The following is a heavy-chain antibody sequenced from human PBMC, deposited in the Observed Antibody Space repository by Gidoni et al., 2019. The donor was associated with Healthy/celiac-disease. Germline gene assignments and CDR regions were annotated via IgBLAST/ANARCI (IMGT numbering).Heavy chain of an antibody. CDR2: IKQDGSEK. D-gene: IGHD6-19*01. CDR1: GFTFSSYW. CDR3: ARSYSSGWYVGYYGMDV. J-gene: IGHJ6*02. Sequence: EVQLVESGGGLVQPGGSLRLSCAASGFTFSSYWMSWVRQAPGKGLEWVANIKQDGSEKYYVDSVKGRFTISRDNAKNSLYLQMNSLRAEDTAVYYCARSYSSGWYVGYYGMDVWGQGTTVTVSS. V-gene: IGHV3-7*04.